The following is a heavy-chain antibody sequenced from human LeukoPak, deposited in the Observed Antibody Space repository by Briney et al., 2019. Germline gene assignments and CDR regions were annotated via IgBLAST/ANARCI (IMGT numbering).Heavy chain of an antibody. V-gene: IGHV1-69*04. CDR2: IITIFGIA. CDR1: VGAFCIYA. J-gene: IGHJ4*02. CDR3: SGNRQWLLPGY. Sequence: SVKVSCTASVGAFCIYAISWVRQGPRQGLEWMGRIITIFGIANYAQKFQGRVTITADKSTSTAYMELSSLGSEDTAVDYCSGNRQWLLPGYWGQGTLVTVSS. D-gene: IGHD2-21*02.